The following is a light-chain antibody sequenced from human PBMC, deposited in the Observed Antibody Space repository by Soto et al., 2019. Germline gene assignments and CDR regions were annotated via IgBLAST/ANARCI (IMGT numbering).Light chain of an antibody. Sequence: VVLTQSPATLSWSPGERATISCRANQSVSANYLAGYQEKPGQAPRLLIYGASSRPTAIPTRFSGSGSGTDFTLTISGLEPVDFAVFYCHQYGSAPFTFGPGTKVDI. CDR2: GAS. J-gene: IGKJ3*01. CDR3: HQYGSAPFT. V-gene: IGKV3-20*01. CDR1: QSVSANY.